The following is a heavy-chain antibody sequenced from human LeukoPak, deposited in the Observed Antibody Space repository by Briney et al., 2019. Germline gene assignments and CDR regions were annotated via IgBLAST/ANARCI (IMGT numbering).Heavy chain of an antibody. CDR2: IYSGGST. V-gene: IGHV3-53*01. CDR3: ARDGIGGGGDPKAFDY. J-gene: IGHJ4*02. D-gene: IGHD2-21*02. CDR1: GFTVSSNY. Sequence: GGSLRLSCAASGFTVSSNYMSWVRQAPGKGLEWVSVIYSGGSTYYADSVKGRLTISKDNSKNTLYLQMNSLRAEDTAVYYCARDGIGGGGDPKAFDYWGQGTLVTVSS.